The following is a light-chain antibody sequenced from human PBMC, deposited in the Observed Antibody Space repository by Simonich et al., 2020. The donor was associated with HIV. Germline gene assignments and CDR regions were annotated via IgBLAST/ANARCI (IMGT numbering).Light chain of an antibody. Sequence: DIVMTQSPDSLAVSLGERATGKCKSSQSILSSNNKHSLDWYQQKPGQPTKLLIYWASTRASGVPARLRGSGSGTDFTLTISSLQAEDVAVYYCQQYYSTPLTFGGGTKVEIK. J-gene: IGKJ4*01. CDR2: WAS. CDR3: QQYYSTPLT. V-gene: IGKV4-1*01. CDR1: QSILSSNNKHS.